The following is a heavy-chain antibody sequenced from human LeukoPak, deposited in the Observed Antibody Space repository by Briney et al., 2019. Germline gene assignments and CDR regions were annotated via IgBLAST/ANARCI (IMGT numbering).Heavy chain of an antibody. CDR1: GGSISSGSYY. Sequence: PSETLSLTCTVSGGSISSGSYYWGWIRQPPGKGLEWVGSIYYSGSTYYNPSLKSRVTISVDTSKNQFSLKLSSVTAADTAVYYCARVAGIQLWLRLDWFDPWGQGTLVTVSS. D-gene: IGHD5-18*01. CDR3: ARVAGIQLWLRLDWFDP. J-gene: IGHJ5*02. CDR2: IYYSGST. V-gene: IGHV4-39*07.